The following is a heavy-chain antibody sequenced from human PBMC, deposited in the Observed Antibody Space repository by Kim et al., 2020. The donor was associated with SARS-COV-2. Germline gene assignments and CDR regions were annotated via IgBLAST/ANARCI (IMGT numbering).Heavy chain of an antibody. V-gene: IGHV3-30*02. Sequence: YADSVKGRFTISRDNSKNTLYLQMNSLRAEDTAVYYCAKGVGYSDYDCCDYWGQGTLVTVSS. CDR3: AKGVGYSDYDCCDY. D-gene: IGHD5-12*01. J-gene: IGHJ4*02.